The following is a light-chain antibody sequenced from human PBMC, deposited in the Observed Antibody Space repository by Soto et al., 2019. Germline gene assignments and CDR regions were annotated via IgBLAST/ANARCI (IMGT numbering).Light chain of an antibody. CDR3: CSYADSSRIYV. V-gene: IGLV2-23*01. Sequence: QSVLTQPVSVSGSPGQSITISCTGTSSDVGSYNLVSWYQQHPGKAPKLMIYEGSKRPSGISNRFSGSKSGNTASLTISGLQAEDEAEYYCCSYADSSRIYVFGSGTKVTVL. CDR1: SSDVGSYNL. CDR2: EGS. J-gene: IGLJ1*01.